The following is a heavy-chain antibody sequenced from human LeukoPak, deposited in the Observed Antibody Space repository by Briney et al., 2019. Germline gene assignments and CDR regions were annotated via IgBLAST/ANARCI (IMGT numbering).Heavy chain of an antibody. CDR3: ARDNSDYGVY. Sequence: SETLSLTCTVSGGSISSSSYYWGWIRQPPGKGLEWIGSIYYSGSTHYNPSLKSRVTISVDTSKNQFSLKLSSVTAADTAVYYCARDNSDYGVYWGQGTLVTVSS. J-gene: IGHJ4*02. D-gene: IGHD2/OR15-2a*01. CDR1: GGSISSSSYY. CDR2: IYYSGST. V-gene: IGHV4-39*07.